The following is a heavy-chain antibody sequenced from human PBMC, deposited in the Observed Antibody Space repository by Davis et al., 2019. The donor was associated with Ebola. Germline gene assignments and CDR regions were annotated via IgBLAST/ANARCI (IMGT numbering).Heavy chain of an antibody. CDR3: ARDLLTVTKPYYYYGMDV. Sequence: MPSETLSLTCAVSGGSISSSNWWSWVRQPPGKGLEWIGEIYHSGSTNYNPTLKSRVTISVDKSKNQFSLKLSSVTAADTAVYYCARDLLTVTKPYYYYGMDVWGKGTTVTVSS. CDR1: GGSISSSNW. V-gene: IGHV4-4*02. D-gene: IGHD4-11*01. J-gene: IGHJ6*04. CDR2: IYHSGST.